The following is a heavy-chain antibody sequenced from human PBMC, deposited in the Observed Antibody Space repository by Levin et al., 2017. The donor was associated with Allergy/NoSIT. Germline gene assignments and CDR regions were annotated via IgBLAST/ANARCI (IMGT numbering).Heavy chain of an antibody. Sequence: SETLSLTCAVYGGSFSGYYWSWIRQPPGKGLEWIGEINHSGSTNYNPSLKSRVTISVDTSKNQFSLKLSSVTAADTAVYYCARGARGDCSSTSCYPPDYWGQGTLVTVSS. CDR3: ARGARGDCSSTSCYPPDY. CDR1: GGSFSGYY. J-gene: IGHJ4*02. D-gene: IGHD2-2*01. V-gene: IGHV4-34*01. CDR2: INHSGST.